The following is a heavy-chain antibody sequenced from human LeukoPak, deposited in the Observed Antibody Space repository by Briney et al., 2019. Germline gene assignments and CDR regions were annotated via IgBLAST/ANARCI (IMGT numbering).Heavy chain of an antibody. CDR2: INPNSGVT. V-gene: IGHV1-2*02. J-gene: IGHJ4*02. D-gene: IGHD2/OR15-2a*01. CDR1: GYTFTGYY. CDR3: AGVSYFFDSTTFYQGGDFDY. Sequence: ASVKVSCKASGYTFTGYYIHWVRQAPGQGLEWMGWINPNSGVTNYAHQFQGRVTLTGDTSISTGYLELNSLRSDDTAVYYCAGVSYFFDSTTFYQGGDFDYWSQGTLVTVSS.